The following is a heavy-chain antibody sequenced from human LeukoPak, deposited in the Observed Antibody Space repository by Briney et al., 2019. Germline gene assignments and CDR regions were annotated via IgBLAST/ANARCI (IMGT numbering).Heavy chain of an antibody. J-gene: IGHJ4*02. CDR1: GSGFAVSSNY. D-gene: IGHD3-3*01. CDR2: IYTGGST. Sequence: GGSLRLSCAASGSGFAVSSNYMSWVRQAPGKGLEGVSVIYTGGSTYYADSVKGRFTISRDNSKNTLYLRMNSLRAEDTAVYYCASSRFWSGFTVHYWGQGTLVTGSS. V-gene: IGHV3-53*01. CDR3: ASSRFWSGFTVHY.